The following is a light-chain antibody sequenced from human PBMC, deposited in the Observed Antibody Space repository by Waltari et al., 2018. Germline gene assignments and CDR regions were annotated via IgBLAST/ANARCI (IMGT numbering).Light chain of an antibody. J-gene: IGLJ3*02. Sequence: QSALTQTASVSGSPGQAITISCSGTTGDIGKYNLVSWYQQHPGKAPTLIIYDVNKRPSGVSNRFSGSKSGNTAFLTISGLQSADEADYYCCSYAGSAISMFGGGTK. CDR2: DVN. CDR1: TGDIGKYNL. CDR3: CSYAGSAISM. V-gene: IGLV2-23*02.